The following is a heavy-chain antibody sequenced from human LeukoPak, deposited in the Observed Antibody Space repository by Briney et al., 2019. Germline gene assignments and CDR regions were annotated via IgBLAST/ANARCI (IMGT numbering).Heavy chain of an antibody. D-gene: IGHD1-26*01. CDR3: ARGQIVGVQGDF. CDR2: MYSRGSS. Sequence: GGSLRLSYTVSGFTVGNNYMSWVRQAPGKGLGWVALMYSRGSSHYADSVRGRFTISRDRSKNTVYLQMNSLTAEDTAVYYCARGQIVGVQGDFWGQGTLVTVSS. J-gene: IGHJ4*02. V-gene: IGHV3-66*02. CDR1: GFTVGNNY.